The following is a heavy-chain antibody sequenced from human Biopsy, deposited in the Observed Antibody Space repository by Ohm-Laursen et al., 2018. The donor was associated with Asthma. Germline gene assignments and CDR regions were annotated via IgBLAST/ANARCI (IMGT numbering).Heavy chain of an antibody. D-gene: IGHD2-21*02. J-gene: IGHJ4*02. CDR3: ARGVDRVTGLLDHFDS. CDR1: GGSINNFY. Sequence: GTLSLTCTVSGGSINNFYWSWIRQPPEKGLESIGHVYYSGSTNYNPSLKSRVTISIDASKNQFSLKLTSVTAADTAVYYCARGVDRVTGLLDHFDSWGQGTLVTVSS. CDR2: VYYSGST. V-gene: IGHV4-59*01.